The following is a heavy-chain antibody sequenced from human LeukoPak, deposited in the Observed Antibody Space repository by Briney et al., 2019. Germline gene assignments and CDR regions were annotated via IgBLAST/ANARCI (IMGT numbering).Heavy chain of an antibody. D-gene: IGHD6-6*01. J-gene: IGHJ5*02. Sequence: PSETLSLTCAVYGGSFSGYYWSWIRQPPGKGLEWIGEINHSGSTNYNPSLKSRVTISVDTSKNQFSLKLSSVTAADTAVYYRARLRGRLAARPWAYSSWGQGTLVTVSS. V-gene: IGHV4-34*01. CDR3: ARLRGRLAARPWAYSS. CDR2: INHSGST. CDR1: GGSFSGYY.